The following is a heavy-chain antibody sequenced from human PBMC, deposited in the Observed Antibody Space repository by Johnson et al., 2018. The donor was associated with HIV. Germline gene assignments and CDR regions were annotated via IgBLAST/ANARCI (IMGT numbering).Heavy chain of an antibody. CDR3: ASLIAAAGDDAFDI. V-gene: IGHV3-30*10. CDR1: GFTFSSSA. D-gene: IGHD6-13*01. CDR2: VAYCGNNK. J-gene: IGHJ3*02. Sequence: QVQLVESGAGLVQPGRSLRLSCAASGFTFSSSAMHSFRQAPGKGLEWVAIVAYCGNNKSYTDSVKGRFTISSDNSKNTLYLQMNSLRVEDTAVYYCASLIAAAGDDAFDIWGQGTMVTVPS.